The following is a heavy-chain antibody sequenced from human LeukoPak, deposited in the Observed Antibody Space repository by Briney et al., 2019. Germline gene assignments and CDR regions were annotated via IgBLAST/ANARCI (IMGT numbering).Heavy chain of an antibody. CDR2: ISYDGSNK. CDR1: GFTFSSYA. V-gene: IGHV3-30*04. D-gene: IGHD2/OR15-2a*01. J-gene: IGHJ5*02. Sequence: SGRSLRLSCAASGFTFSSYAMHWVRQAPGKGLEWVAVISYDGSNKYYADSVKGRFTISRGNAKNSLYLQMKSLRAEDTAVYYCARGKTSQNIVTRKTYNWFDPWGQGTLVTVSS. CDR3: ARGKTSQNIVTRKTYNWFDP.